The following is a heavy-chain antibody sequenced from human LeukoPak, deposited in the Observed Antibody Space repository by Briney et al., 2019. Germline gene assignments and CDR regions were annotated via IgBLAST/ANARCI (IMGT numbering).Heavy chain of an antibody. CDR3: ARLTYSSGWYWFDP. CDR1: GGSFSDYF. J-gene: IGHJ5*02. V-gene: IGHV4-34*01. D-gene: IGHD6-19*01. Sequence: YPSETLSLTCAVYGGSFSDYFWGWIRQPPGKGLEWIGEINHSGRTYYNPSLKSRVTISVDTSKNQFSLKLSSVTAADTAVYYCARLTYSSGWYWFDPWGQGTLVTVSS. CDR2: INHSGRT.